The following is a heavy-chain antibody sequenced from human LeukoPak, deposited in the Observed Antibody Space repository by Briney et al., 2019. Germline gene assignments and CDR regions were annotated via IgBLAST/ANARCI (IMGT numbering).Heavy chain of an antibody. CDR3: AKGSDIVLMVYAPDAFDI. CDR1: GFTFSNYA. J-gene: IGHJ3*02. D-gene: IGHD2-8*01. Sequence: GGSLKLSCAASGFTFSNYAMSSVRQAPGEGLEWVSAISGSGGSTYYADSVKGRFTISRDNSKNTLYLQMNSLRAEVTGVYYCAKGSDIVLMVYAPDAFDIWGQGTMVTVSS. V-gene: IGHV3-23*01. CDR2: ISGSGGST.